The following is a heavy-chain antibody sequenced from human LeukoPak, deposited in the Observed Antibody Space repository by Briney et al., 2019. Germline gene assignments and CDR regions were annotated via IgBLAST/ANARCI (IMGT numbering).Heavy chain of an antibody. CDR3: ARLVVAATLYYYYMDV. D-gene: IGHD2-15*01. CDR1: GYSINSGYY. V-gene: IGHV4-38-2*02. Sequence: SETLSLTCTVSGYSINSGYYWGWIRPPPGKGLEWIGSIYHSGSTYYNPSLKSRVTISVDTSKNQFSLKLSSVTAADTAVYYCARLVVAATLYYYYMDVWGKGTTVTVSS. J-gene: IGHJ6*03. CDR2: IYHSGST.